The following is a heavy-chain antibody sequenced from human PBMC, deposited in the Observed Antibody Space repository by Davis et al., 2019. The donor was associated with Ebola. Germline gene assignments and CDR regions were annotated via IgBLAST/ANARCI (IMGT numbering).Heavy chain of an antibody. Sequence: GASLPFSCKGSGYAFTNYWLGWVRQLPGKRLAWMGIIYPGDSDTRYSPSFQGQVTISAAKSMSTAYLQWSSLKASDTAIYYCARRKLESGNYCDAFDIWGQGTMVTVSS. CDR2: IYPGDSDT. CDR1: GYAFTNYW. CDR3: ARRKLESGNYCDAFDI. V-gene: IGHV5-51*01. J-gene: IGHJ3*02. D-gene: IGHD1-26*01.